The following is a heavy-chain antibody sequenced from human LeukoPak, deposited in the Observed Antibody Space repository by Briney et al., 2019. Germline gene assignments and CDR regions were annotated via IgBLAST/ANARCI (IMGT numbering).Heavy chain of an antibody. Sequence: ASVKVSCKASGYTFTSYAVLWVRQAPGQRLEWMGWINAGNGKTKYSQKFQGRVTITRDTSASTAYVELSGLRSEDTAVYYCARSLREMATYYYAMDVWGQGTTVTVSS. CDR3: ARSLREMATYYYAMDV. CDR2: INAGNGKT. V-gene: IGHV1-3*01. D-gene: IGHD5-24*01. CDR1: GYTFTSYA. J-gene: IGHJ6*02.